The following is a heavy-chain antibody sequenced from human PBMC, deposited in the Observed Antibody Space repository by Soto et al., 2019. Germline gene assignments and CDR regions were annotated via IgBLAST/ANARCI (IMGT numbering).Heavy chain of an antibody. CDR1: GFTFDDYA. D-gene: IGHD3-22*01. Sequence: ESGGGLVQPGRSLRLSCAASGFTFDDYAMHWVRQAPGKGLEWVSGISWNSGSIGYADSVKGRFTISRDNAKNSLYLQMNSLRAEDTALYYCAKIDRDDYWGQGTLVTVSS. CDR3: AKIDRDDY. CDR2: ISWNSGSI. V-gene: IGHV3-9*01. J-gene: IGHJ4*02.